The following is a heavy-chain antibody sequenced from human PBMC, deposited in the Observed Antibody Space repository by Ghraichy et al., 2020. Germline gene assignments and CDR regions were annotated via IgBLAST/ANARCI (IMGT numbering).Heavy chain of an antibody. CDR3: VKGKGDYYYYYGMDV. J-gene: IGHJ6*02. V-gene: IGHV3-64D*06. CDR1: GFTFSSYA. CDR2: INTNGGST. Sequence: SCSASGFTFSSYAMHWVRQAPGKGLEYVSAINTNGGSTYYADSVKGRFIISRDNSKNTLYLQMSSLRAEDTAVFYCVKGKGDYYYYYGMDVWGQGTTVTVSS.